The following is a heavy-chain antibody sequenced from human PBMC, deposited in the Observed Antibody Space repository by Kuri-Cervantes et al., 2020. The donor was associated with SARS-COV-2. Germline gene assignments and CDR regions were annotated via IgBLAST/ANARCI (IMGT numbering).Heavy chain of an antibody. CDR1: GFIFSNHA. CDR2: IWYDGTNK. V-gene: IGHV3-33*01. CDR3: ARERVLYSSSWYGMDV. Sequence: GGSLSLSCEASGFIFSNHAMHWVRQAPGKGLAWVAVIWYDGTNKYYGDSVKGRFTISRDNSKNTLFLQMNSLRAEDTAVYYCARERVLYSSSWYGMDVWGQGTTVTVSS. J-gene: IGHJ6*02. D-gene: IGHD6-13*01.